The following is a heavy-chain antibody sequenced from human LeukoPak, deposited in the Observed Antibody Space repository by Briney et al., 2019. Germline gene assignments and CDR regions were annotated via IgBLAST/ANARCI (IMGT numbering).Heavy chain of an antibody. CDR3: ANVAKGRYFFYYMDV. J-gene: IGHJ6*03. CDR1: GHSINTFG. D-gene: IGHD5-12*01. CDR2: MSSDNGNT. V-gene: IGHV1-18*01. Sequence: ASVKVSCKTSGHSINTFGITWVRQAPGQGLEWIGWMSSDNGNTNYADKSQGRVTITRDTSRTTAYMELRSLRSDDTAVYFCANVAKGRYFFYYMDVWGAGTTVTVSS.